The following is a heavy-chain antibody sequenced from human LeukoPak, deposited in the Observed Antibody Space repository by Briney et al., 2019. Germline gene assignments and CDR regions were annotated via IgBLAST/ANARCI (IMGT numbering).Heavy chain of an antibody. CDR3: AREAYYYDSSGYYYGGHFDY. CDR1: GGSISSGGYY. Sequence: SETLSLTCTVSGGSISSGGYYWSWIRQHPRKGLEWIGYIYYSGSTYYNPSLKSRVTISVDTSKNQFSLKLSSVTAADTAVYYCAREAYYYDSSGYYYGGHFDYWGQGTLVTVSS. V-gene: IGHV4-31*03. J-gene: IGHJ4*02. CDR2: IYYSGST. D-gene: IGHD3-22*01.